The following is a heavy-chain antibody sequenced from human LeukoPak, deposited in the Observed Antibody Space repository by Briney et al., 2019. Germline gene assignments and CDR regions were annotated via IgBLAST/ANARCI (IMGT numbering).Heavy chain of an antibody. Sequence: PGGSLRLSCVASGFSFNTYGMTWVRQAPGKGLEWVSGISGSGGNTYYADSVKGRFTISRDNSKNTLFLQMNSLRAEDTAVYYCAKVPRGIAVAGGVDYWGQGTLVTVSS. J-gene: IGHJ4*02. D-gene: IGHD6-19*01. CDR1: GFSFNTYG. CDR2: ISGSGGNT. CDR3: AKVPRGIAVAGGVDY. V-gene: IGHV3-23*01.